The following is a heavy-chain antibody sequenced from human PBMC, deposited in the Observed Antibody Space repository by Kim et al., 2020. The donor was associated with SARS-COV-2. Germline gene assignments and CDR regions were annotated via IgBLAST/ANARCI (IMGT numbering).Heavy chain of an antibody. CDR3: AKAGALYYDSSCYSY. D-gene: IGHD3-22*01. CDR2: ISWNSGSI. Sequence: GGSLRLSCAASGFTFDDYSMHWVRQAPGKGREWVSGISWNSGSIGYADSVKGRFTISRDNAKNSLYLQMNSLRAEDTALYYCAKAGALYYDSSCYSYWGQGTLVTFSS. CDR1: GFTFDDYS. V-gene: IGHV3-9*01. J-gene: IGHJ4*02.